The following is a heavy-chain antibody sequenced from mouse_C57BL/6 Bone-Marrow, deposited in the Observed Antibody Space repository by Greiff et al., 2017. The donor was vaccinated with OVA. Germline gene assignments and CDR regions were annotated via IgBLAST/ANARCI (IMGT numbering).Heavy chain of an antibody. J-gene: IGHJ4*01. CDR3: AAVVATGDFYYYAMDY. D-gene: IGHD1-1*01. CDR2: IYPGGGYT. Sequence: QVQLQQSGAELVRPGTSVKMSCKASGYTFTNYWIGWAKQRPGHGLEWIGDIYPGGGYTNYNEKFKGKATLTADKSSSTAYMQFSSLTSEDSAIYYCAAVVATGDFYYYAMDYWGQGTSVTVSS. V-gene: IGHV1-63*01. CDR1: GYTFTNYW.